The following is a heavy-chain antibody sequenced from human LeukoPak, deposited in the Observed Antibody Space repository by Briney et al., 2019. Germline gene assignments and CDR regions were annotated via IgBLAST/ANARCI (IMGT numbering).Heavy chain of an antibody. Sequence: GGSLRLSCAASGFIFSDYAMTWVRQGPGERLEWVSSITDNGINTYYIDSVKGRFTMSRDNSKDTLYLQMGSLRADDSALYYCARAPYPSCNDASCYPLDYWGQGTLVTVSS. CDR2: ITDNGINT. CDR1: GFIFSDYA. CDR3: ARAPYPSCNDASCYPLDY. J-gene: IGHJ4*02. V-gene: IGHV3-23*01. D-gene: IGHD2-15*01.